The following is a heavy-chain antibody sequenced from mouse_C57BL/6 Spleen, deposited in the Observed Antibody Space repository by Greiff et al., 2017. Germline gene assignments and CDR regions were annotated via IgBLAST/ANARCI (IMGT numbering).Heavy chain of an antibody. CDR1: GYTFTSYW. V-gene: IGHV1-64*01. J-gene: IGHJ2*01. CDR3: ARRGDGSFDY. Sequence: QVQLKQPGAELVKPGASVKLSCKASGYTFTSYWMHWVKQRPGQGLEWIGMIHPNSGSTNYNEKFKSKATLTVDKSSSTAYMQLSSLTSEDSAVYYCARRGDGSFDYWGQGTTLTVSS. CDR2: IHPNSGST.